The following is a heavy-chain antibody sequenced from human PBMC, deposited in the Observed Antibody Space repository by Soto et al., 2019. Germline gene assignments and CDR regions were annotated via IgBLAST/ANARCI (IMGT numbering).Heavy chain of an antibody. CDR3: AKAGYCSGGSCYYYGMDV. CDR1: GFTFSNYG. Sequence: QVQLVESGGGVVQPGRSLRLSCAASGFTFSNYGMHWVRQAPGKGLDWVAVISYDGSNNYYADSVKGRFTISRDNSKNTLYLQMYSLRAEDTAVYYCAKAGYCSGGSCYYYGMDVWGQGTTVTVSS. J-gene: IGHJ6*02. D-gene: IGHD2-15*01. CDR2: ISYDGSNN. V-gene: IGHV3-30*18.